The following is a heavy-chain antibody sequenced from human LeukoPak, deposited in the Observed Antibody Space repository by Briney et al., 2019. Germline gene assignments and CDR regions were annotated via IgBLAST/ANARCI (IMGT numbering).Heavy chain of an antibody. CDR2: AYYSGHT. Sequence: PSETLSLTCTVSGGSISDNYWSWIRQPPGKGLEWIGYAYYSGHTNYNSSLKSRVAMSLDTSKSQFSLRLSSVTAADTAVYFCARHPFATPFDYWGPGTLVTVSS. D-gene: IGHD2-15*01. CDR3: ARHPFATPFDY. J-gene: IGHJ4*02. CDR1: GGSISDNY. V-gene: IGHV4-59*08.